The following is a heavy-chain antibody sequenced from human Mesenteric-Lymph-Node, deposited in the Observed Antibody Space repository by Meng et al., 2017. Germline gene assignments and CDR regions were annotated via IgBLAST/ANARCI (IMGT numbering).Heavy chain of an antibody. J-gene: IGHJ4*02. CDR3: ARVSSGWDYFDY. CDR2: IYYSGST. CDR1: VGSVSSGGYY. V-gene: IGHV4-31*03. Sequence: QLQLQESGPGLGKPSQTLSPPCTCSVGSVSSGGYYWTWIRQHPGKGLEWFGHIYYSGSTFYNPSLKRRVIISIDTSKNQFSLNLRSVTAADTAVYYCARVSSGWDYFDYWGQGTLVTVSS. D-gene: IGHD6-19*01.